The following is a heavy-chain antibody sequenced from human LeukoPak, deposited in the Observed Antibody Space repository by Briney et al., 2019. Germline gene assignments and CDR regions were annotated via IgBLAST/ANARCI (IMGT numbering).Heavy chain of an antibody. J-gene: IGHJ4*02. CDR3: ARHGCIRSVCFHFDS. Sequence: SETLSLTCFVSGDSVSSRYWSWIRQSPGKRLEWIGNAYSSGSTNYNPSLESRVTVSVDTSKNQFSLSLTSVTAADTAVYYCARHGCIRSVCFHFDSWGQGALVTVSS. CDR2: AYSSGST. V-gene: IGHV4-59*02. CDR1: GDSVSSRY. D-gene: IGHD3-3*02.